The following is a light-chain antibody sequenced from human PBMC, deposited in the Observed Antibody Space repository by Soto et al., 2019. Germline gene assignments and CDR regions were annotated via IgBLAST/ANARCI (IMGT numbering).Light chain of an antibody. CDR1: QSVLYSSNNKNY. J-gene: IGKJ1*01. Sequence: DIVMTQSPDSLAVSLGERATINCKSSQSVLYSSNNKNYLAWYQQKPGQPPKLLIYWASTRESGVPDRFSGCGSGTDFTLTIKSLQVEDVAVYYCEQYYSTPWTFGQGTKVEIK. CDR2: WAS. CDR3: EQYYSTPWT. V-gene: IGKV4-1*01.